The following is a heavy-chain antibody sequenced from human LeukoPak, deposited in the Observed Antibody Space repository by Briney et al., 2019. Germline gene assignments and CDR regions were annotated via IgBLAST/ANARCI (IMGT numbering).Heavy chain of an antibody. CDR1: GGSISSGDYY. J-gene: IGHJ4*02. Sequence: SETLSLTCTVSGGSISSGDYYWSWIRQPPGKGLEWIGEINHSGSTNYNPSLKSRVTISVDTSKNQFSLKLSSVTAADTAVYYCARHELWFGEYYFDYWGQGTLVTVSS. CDR2: INHSGST. CDR3: ARHELWFGEYYFDY. V-gene: IGHV4-39*01. D-gene: IGHD3-10*01.